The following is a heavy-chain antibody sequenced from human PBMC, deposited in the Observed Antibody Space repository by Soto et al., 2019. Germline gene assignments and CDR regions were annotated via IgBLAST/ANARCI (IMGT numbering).Heavy chain of an antibody. CDR3: ARVPPGSGTYFNYYYVMDV. V-gene: IGHV4-30-4*01. Sequence: QVQLQESGPGLVKPSQTLSLSCTLSGDSISSGNYYWGWIRHSPGKGLEWIAYINYSGSTYWNQSHRGRITMSVDTWKNQLSLKLRSVTAADTAVYYCARVPPGSGTYFNYYYVMDVWGQGTTVTVSS. J-gene: IGHJ6*02. D-gene: IGHD3-10*01. CDR2: INYSGST. CDR1: GDSISSGNYY.